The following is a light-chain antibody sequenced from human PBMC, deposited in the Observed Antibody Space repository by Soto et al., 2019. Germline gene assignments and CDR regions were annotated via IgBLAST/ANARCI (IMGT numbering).Light chain of an antibody. Sequence: EIVLTQSPGTLSLSPGERATLSCRASQSVSNNYVAWYQQKPGQAPSLLIHGASSRATGITDRFSGSGSGTDFTLTITRLEPEDSAVYYCQQYCGPPLVTFGRGTKVEIK. CDR2: GAS. J-gene: IGKJ4*01. CDR3: QQYCGPPLVT. V-gene: IGKV3-20*01. CDR1: QSVSNNY.